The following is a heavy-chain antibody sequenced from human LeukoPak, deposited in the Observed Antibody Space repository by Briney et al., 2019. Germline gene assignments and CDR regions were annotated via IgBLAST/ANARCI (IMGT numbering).Heavy chain of an antibody. CDR3: ARHGCSSTSCYNYFDY. V-gene: IGHV5-51*01. D-gene: IGHD2-2*02. CDR1: GYSFTSYW. Sequence: GESLKISCKGSGYSFTSYWIGWVRQMPGKGLEWMGIIYPGDSDTRYSPSFQGQVTISADKSISTAYLQWSSLKASDTAMYYCARHGCSSTSCYNYFDYWGQGTLVTVSS. CDR2: IYPGDSDT. J-gene: IGHJ4*02.